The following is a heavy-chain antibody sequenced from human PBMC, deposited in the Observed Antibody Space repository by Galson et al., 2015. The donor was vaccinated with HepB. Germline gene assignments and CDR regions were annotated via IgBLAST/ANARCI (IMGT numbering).Heavy chain of an antibody. CDR3: ARDRRPPSYYYYYYMDV. J-gene: IGHJ6*03. Sequence: SVKVSCKASGGTFSSYAISWVRQAPGQGLEWMGGIIPIFGTANYAQKFQGRVTITADESTSTAYMELSSLRSEDTAVYYCARDRRPPSYYYYYYMDVWGKGTTVTVSS. D-gene: IGHD6-25*01. CDR1: GGTFSSYA. V-gene: IGHV1-69*13. CDR2: IIPIFGTA.